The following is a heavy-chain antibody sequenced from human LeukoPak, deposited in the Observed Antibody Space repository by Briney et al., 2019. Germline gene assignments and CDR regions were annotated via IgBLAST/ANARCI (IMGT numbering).Heavy chain of an antibody. CDR3: ARTGAGYYYYYMDV. CDR2: IYRSGST. V-gene: IGHV4-38-2*02. CDR1: GYSISSGYY. Sequence: SETLSLTCIVSGYSISSGYYWGWIRQPPGKGLEWIGTIYRSGSTYSNPSLRGRVTISVDTSENQFSLKLSSVTAADTAVYYCARTGAGYYYYYMDVWGKGTTVTVSS. D-gene: IGHD1-26*01. J-gene: IGHJ6*03.